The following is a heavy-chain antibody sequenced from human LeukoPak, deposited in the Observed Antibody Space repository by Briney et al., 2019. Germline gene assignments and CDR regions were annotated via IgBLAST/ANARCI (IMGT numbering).Heavy chain of an antibody. V-gene: IGHV1-18*01. Sequence: ASVKVSCKASGYTFTSYGISWVRQAPGQGLEWMGWISAYNGNTNYAQKLQGRVTMTRDTSTSTVYMELSSLRSEDTAVYYCARDRGIVGAKKFDYWGQGTLVTVSS. D-gene: IGHD1-26*01. J-gene: IGHJ4*02. CDR3: ARDRGIVGAKKFDY. CDR2: ISAYNGNT. CDR1: GYTFTSYG.